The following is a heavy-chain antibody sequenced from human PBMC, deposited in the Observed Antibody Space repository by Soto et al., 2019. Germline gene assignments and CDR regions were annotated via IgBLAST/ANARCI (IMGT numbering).Heavy chain of an antibody. V-gene: IGHV1-3*05. D-gene: IGHD5-18*01. J-gene: IGHJ4*01. CDR2: INAGNGNT. CDR1: GYTFTSYA. Sequence: QVQLVQSGAEEKKPGASVKVSCKASGYTFTSYAMHWVRQAPGQRLEWMGWINAGNGNTKYSQKFQGRVTLTRDTSASTAYMELSSLRSEDTAVYYCARGKGGYNPLDYWGQGTLVTVSS. CDR3: ARGKGGYNPLDY.